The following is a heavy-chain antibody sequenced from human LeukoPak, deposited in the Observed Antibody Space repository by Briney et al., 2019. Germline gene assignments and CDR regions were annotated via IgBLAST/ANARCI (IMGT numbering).Heavy chain of an antibody. V-gene: IGHV4-4*02. CDR2: IYDSGST. J-gene: IGHJ3*02. CDR1: GGSISSSNW. CDR3: ARYCSGGSCYSLYAFDI. D-gene: IGHD2-15*01. Sequence: SETLSLTCAVSGGSISSSNWWSGVRQPPGKGLEWLGEIYDSGSTNYNPSLKSRVTLSVDKSKNQFSLKLSSVTAADTAVYYCARYCSGGSCYSLYAFDIWGQGTMVTVSS.